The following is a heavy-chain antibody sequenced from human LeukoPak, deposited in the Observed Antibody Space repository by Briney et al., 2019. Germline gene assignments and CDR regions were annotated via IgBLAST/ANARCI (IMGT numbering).Heavy chain of an antibody. CDR1: GFTFSSYW. Sequence: GGSLRLSCAASGFTFSSYWMSWVRQAPGKGLEWVANIKEDGSEKYYVDSVKGRFTISRDNAKNSLYLQMNSLRAEDTAVYYCARDRRGGWVYFFDYWGQGTLVTVSS. J-gene: IGHJ4*02. V-gene: IGHV3-7*01. CDR3: ARDRRGGWVYFFDY. CDR2: IKEDGSEK. D-gene: IGHD2-15*01.